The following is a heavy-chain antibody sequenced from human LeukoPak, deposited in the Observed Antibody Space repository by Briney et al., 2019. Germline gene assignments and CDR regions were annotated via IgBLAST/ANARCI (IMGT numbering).Heavy chain of an antibody. CDR1: GGSISSGSYY. CDR3: ARRGYDSSGYHDY. D-gene: IGHD3-22*01. V-gene: IGHV4-61*02. CDR2: IYTSGST. J-gene: IGHJ4*02. Sequence: SQTLSLTCTVSGGSISSGSYYWSWIRQPAGEGLEWIGRIYTSGSTNYNPSLKSRVTISVDTSKNQFSLKLSSVTAADTAVYYCARRGYDSSGYHDYWGQGTLVTVSS.